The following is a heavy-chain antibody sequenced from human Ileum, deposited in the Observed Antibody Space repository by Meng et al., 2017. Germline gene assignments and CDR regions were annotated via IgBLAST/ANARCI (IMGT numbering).Heavy chain of an antibody. CDR1: GGSISSGDYY. J-gene: IGHJ4*02. Sequence: QVQLQESGPGLLKSSQTLSLTCTVSGGSISSGDYYWSWVRQPPGKGLEWIGYIYYSGSTYYNPSLKSRAIMSVDTSKNHFSLKLSSVTAADTAVYYCARDRGGSYYFDYWGQGTLVTVSS. CDR3: ARDRGGSYYFDY. CDR2: IYYSGST. V-gene: IGHV4-30-4*01. D-gene: IGHD2-15*01.